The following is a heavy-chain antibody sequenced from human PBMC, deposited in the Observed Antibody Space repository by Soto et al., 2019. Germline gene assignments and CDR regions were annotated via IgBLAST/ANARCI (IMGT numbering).Heavy chain of an antibody. CDR2: IDWDDEK. Sequence: SGPTLVNPTQTLTLTCTFSGFSLSTSGMCVSWIRQPPGKALEWLALIDWDDEKYYSTSLKTRLTISKDTSKNHLVLTMTSMVPVVTSTFYCARTTLTYYYDSSGYHFDYWGQGTLVTVSS. D-gene: IGHD3-22*01. CDR3: ARTTLTYYYDSSGYHFDY. J-gene: IGHJ4*02. CDR1: GFSLSTSGMC. V-gene: IGHV2-70*01.